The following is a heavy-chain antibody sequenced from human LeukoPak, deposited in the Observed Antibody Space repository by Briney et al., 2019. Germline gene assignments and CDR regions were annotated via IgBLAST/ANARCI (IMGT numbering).Heavy chain of an antibody. D-gene: IGHD1-26*01. V-gene: IGHV4-39*01. J-gene: IGHJ4*02. CDR2: IYYSGST. CDR1: EFSVGSNY. Sequence: GSLRLSCAASEFSVGSNYMTWVRQPPGKGLEWIGSIYYSGSTYYNPSLKSRVTISVDTSKNQFSLKLSSATAADTAVYYCARGVRSYVIYYFDYWGQGTLVTVSS. CDR3: ARGVRSYVIYYFDY.